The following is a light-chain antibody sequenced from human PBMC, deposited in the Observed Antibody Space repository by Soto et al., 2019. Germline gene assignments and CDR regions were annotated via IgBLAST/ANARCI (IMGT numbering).Light chain of an antibody. CDR3: QQYGSSPLT. CDR1: QSISSNS. Sequence: EIVLTQSPGTLSLSPGERATLSCRAGQSISSNSLAWYQRKPGQAPRLLIYAASTRATGIPDRFSGSGSGTDFTLTISRLEPEDFAVYYCQQYGSSPLTFGGGTKGEIK. V-gene: IGKV3-20*01. J-gene: IGKJ4*01. CDR2: AAS.